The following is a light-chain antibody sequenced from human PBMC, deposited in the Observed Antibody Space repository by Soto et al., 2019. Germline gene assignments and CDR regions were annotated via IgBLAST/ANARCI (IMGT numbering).Light chain of an antibody. J-gene: IGKJ4*01. CDR3: QQRSNWPPLT. CDR2: DAS. V-gene: IGKV3-11*01. CDR1: QSVSSY. Sequence: EIVLTQSPATLSLSPGERATLYCRASQSVSSYLAWYQQTPGQAPRLLIYDASNRATGIPARFSGSGSGTDFTLTISSLEPEDFAVYYCQQRSNWPPLTFGGGTKVDIK.